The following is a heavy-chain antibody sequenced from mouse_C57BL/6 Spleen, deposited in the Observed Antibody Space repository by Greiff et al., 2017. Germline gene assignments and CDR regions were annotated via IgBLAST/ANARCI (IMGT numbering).Heavy chain of an antibody. CDR3: ARGGGEY. CDR2: IHPGDGDT. CDR1: GYTFTSSW. V-gene: IGHV1-74*01. D-gene: IGHD1-1*02. J-gene: IGHJ4*01. Sequence: QVHLQQPGPELVKPGASVKISCKASGYTFTSSWMHWVKQRPGQGLEWIGRIHPGDGDTNYNEKFKGKATLTADKSSSTAYMQLSSLTSEDSAVYFCARGGGEYWGQGTAVTVSS.